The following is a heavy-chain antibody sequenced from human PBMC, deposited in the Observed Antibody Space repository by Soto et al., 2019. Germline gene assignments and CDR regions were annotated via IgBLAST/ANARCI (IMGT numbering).Heavy chain of an antibody. CDR1: GGSFSGYY. CDR3: ARADNSSWYFPFDY. J-gene: IGHJ4*02. Sequence: QVQLQQWGAGLLKPSETLSLTCAVYGGSFSGYYWSWIRQPPGKGLEWIGEINHSGSTNYNPSLKSRVTISVDTSKNQFSLKLSSVTAADTAVYYCARADNSSWYFPFDYWGQGTLVTVSS. V-gene: IGHV4-34*01. D-gene: IGHD6-13*01. CDR2: INHSGST.